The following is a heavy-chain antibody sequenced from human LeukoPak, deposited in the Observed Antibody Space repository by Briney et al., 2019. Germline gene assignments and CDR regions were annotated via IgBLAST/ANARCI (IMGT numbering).Heavy chain of an antibody. D-gene: IGHD2-2*01. CDR2: INPSGGST. CDR3: AREASVVVPAARILGY. V-gene: IGHV1-46*01. J-gene: IGHJ4*02. Sequence: ASVKVSCKASGYTFTSYYMHWVRQAPGQGLEWMGIINPSGGSTSCAQKFQGRVTMTRDTSTSTVYMELSSLRSEDTAVYYCAREASVVVPAARILGYWGQGTLVTVSS. CDR1: GYTFTSYY.